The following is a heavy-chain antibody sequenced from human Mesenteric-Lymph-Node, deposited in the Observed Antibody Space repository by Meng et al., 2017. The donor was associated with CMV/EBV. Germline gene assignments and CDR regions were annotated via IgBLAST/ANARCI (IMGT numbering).Heavy chain of an antibody. J-gene: IGHJ4*01. CDR1: GGSITSYY. CDR2: VYYSGSPNYNLYH. CDR3: AREGAHCSSTNCPVDN. V-gene: IGHV4-59*01. Sequence: SETLSLTCTVSGGSITSYYWSWIRQPPGKGLEWIGNVYYSGSPNYNLYHNYNPSLKSRVTISVDSSENQFSLRLSSVTAADTAVYYCAREGAHCSSTNCPVDNWGQGTLVTVSS. D-gene: IGHD2-2*01.